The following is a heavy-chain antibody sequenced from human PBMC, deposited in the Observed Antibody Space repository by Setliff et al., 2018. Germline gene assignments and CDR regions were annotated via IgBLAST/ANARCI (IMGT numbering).Heavy chain of an antibody. CDR3: ARHESQYYYGSGSYYNAGYMDV. D-gene: IGHD3-10*01. Sequence: PGESLKISCKGSGYSFTSYWIGWVRQMPGKGLEWMGIIYPGDSDTRYSPYFQGQVTISADKSISTAYLQWSSLKASDTAMYYCARHESQYYYGSGSYYNAGYMDVWGKGTTVTVSS. V-gene: IGHV5-51*01. CDR1: GYSFTSYW. CDR2: IYPGDSDT. J-gene: IGHJ6*03.